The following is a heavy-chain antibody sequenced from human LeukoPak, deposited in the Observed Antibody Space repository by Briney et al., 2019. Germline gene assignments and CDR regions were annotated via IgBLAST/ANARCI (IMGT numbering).Heavy chain of an antibody. CDR1: GFTFTSYA. D-gene: IGHD6-25*01. V-gene: IGHV3-23*01. J-gene: IGHJ4*02. Sequence: PGGSLRLSCAASGFTFTSYAMSRVRQAPGKGLESVSAISGSGRDSYYADSVRGRFTISRDNSKNTLYLQINSLRAEDTAVYYCAKDRARSGYTPDTYDYWGQGTLVTVSS. CDR2: ISGSGRDS. CDR3: AKDRARSGYTPDTYDY.